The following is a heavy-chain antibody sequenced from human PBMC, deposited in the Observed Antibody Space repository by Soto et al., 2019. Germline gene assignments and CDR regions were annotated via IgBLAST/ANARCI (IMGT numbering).Heavy chain of an antibody. D-gene: IGHD2-8*02. CDR3: AKGQVKYCIGAVCPDY. V-gene: IGHV3-23*01. CDR1: GFTFSTYD. J-gene: IGHJ4*02. Sequence: GGSLRLSCAASGFTFSTYDMSWVRQAPGKGLEWVSGISDSGDRTYYGDSVQGRFTISRDNTKNTLFLQMNSLRAEDTAVYYCAKGQVKYCIGAVCPDYWGQGTLVTVSS. CDR2: ISDSGDRT.